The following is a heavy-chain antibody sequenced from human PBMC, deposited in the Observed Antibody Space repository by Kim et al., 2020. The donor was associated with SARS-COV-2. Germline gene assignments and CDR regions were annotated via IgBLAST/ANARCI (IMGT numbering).Heavy chain of an antibody. V-gene: IGHV4-39*01. CDR3: ASYYGDYSAVDY. J-gene: IGHJ4*02. CDR1: GGSISSSSYY. CDR2: IYYSGST. D-gene: IGHD4-17*01. Sequence: SETLSLTCTVSGGSISSSSYYWGWIRQPPGKGLEWIGSIYYSGSTYYNPSLKSRVTISVDTSKNQFSLKLSSVTAADTAVYYCASYYGDYSAVDYWGQGTLVTVSS.